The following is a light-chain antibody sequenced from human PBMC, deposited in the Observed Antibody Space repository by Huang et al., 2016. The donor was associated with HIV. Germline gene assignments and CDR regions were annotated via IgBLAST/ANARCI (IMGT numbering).Light chain of an antibody. CDR3: QQRSDWPLT. CDR2: DAS. Sequence: EIVLTQSPATLSLPPGERATLSCRASQSVRSYIAWYQQKPGQAPRLVMYDASNKAAGIPARFSGSGSGTDFTLTISSLEPEDFAVYYCQQRSDWPLTFGGGTKVEI. V-gene: IGKV3-11*01. CDR1: QSVRSY. J-gene: IGKJ4*01.